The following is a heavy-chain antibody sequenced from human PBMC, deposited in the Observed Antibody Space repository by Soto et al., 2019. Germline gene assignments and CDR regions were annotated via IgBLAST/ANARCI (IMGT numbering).Heavy chain of an antibody. CDR1: GGSISSGGYS. CDR3: ASSHAGAHITAAVH. J-gene: IGHJ4*02. CDR2: IYHSGST. D-gene: IGHD6-13*01. V-gene: IGHV4-30-2*01. Sequence: TLSLTCAVAGGSISSGGYSWSWIRQPPGKGLEWIGYIYHSGSTYYNPSLKSRVTISVDRSKNQFSLKLSSVTAADTAVYYCASSHAGAHITAAVHWGQGTLVTVSS.